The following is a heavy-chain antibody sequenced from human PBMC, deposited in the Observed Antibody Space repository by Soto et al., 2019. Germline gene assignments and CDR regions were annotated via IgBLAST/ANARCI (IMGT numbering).Heavy chain of an antibody. V-gene: IGHV5-51*01. CDR1: GYRSSNYW. J-gene: IGHJ4*02. CDR2: IYPGDSDT. D-gene: IGHD6-13*01. Sequence: ESLNISCKGSGYRSSNYWVNWVRQMPGRGLEWMGVIYPGDSDTRYSPSFQGQVTISVDKSINTAYLQWSSLTASDTAMYYWTRQDGVALYYFDYWGQGTQVTV. CDR3: TRQDGVALYYFDY.